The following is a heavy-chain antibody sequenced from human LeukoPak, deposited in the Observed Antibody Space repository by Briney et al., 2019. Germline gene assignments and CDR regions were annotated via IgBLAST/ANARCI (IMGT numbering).Heavy chain of an antibody. Sequence: SETLSLTCTASGGSISSSGYYWGWIRQPPGKGLEWIGYIYYSGSTNYNPSLKSRVTISVDTSKNQFSLKLSSVTAADTAVYYCARVPVVVVPAAKSYDYYYYGMDVWGQGTTVTVSS. J-gene: IGHJ6*02. V-gene: IGHV4-61*08. D-gene: IGHD2-2*01. CDR3: ARVPVVVVPAAKSYDYYYYGMDV. CDR2: IYYSGST. CDR1: GGSISSSGYY.